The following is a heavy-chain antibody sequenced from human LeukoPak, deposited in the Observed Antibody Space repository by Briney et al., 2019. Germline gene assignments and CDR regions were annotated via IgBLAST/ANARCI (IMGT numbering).Heavy chain of an antibody. J-gene: IGHJ3*01. CDR3: ARGGVAGGFDL. D-gene: IGHD2-8*01. Sequence: GSLRLSCATSGFTFSSYWMPWVRQAPGKGLVWVSGINSDGSTTSFADSVKGRFTISRDNAKNTLYLQMNSLRADDTAVYYCARGGVAGGFDLWGQGTMVTVSS. CDR1: GFTFSSYW. CDR2: INSDGSTT. V-gene: IGHV3-74*01.